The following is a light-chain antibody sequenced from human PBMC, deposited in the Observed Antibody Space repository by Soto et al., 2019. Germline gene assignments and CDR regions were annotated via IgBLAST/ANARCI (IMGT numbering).Light chain of an antibody. J-gene: IGKJ1*01. Sequence: IVITQSPATLSVSPGERATLSCRASQSVSSNLAWYQKKPGQDXRILIYGAYTRATGITDRLSGSGSGKELTINISSLKSEDLAVYYCQQYNNWPWTVGQVTKVEIK. CDR3: QQYNNWPWT. CDR1: QSVSSN. CDR2: GAY. V-gene: IGKV3-15*01.